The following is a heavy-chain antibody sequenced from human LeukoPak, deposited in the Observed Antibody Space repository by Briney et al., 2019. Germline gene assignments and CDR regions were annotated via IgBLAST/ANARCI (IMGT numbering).Heavy chain of an antibody. CDR3: VKDGSGSYYTYYFDY. CDR2: ISGSGGNT. Sequence: GGSLRLSCAASGFSFSRYGMHWVRQAPGKGLEWVSAISGSGGNTYYADSVKGRFTISRDNSKNTLYLQMSSLRTEDTAVYYCVKDGSGSYYTYYFDYWGQGTLVTVSS. D-gene: IGHD3-10*01. CDR1: GFSFSRYG. V-gene: IGHV3-64D*06. J-gene: IGHJ4*02.